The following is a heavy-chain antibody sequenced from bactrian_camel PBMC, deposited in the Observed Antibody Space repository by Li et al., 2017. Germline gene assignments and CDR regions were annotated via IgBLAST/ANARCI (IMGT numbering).Heavy chain of an antibody. CDR3: AARGPYCYTKLSVRDFTY. J-gene: IGHJ6*01. V-gene: IGHV3S53*01. D-gene: IGHD2*01. Sequence: HVQLVESGGGSPQAGGSLRLSCVASGYITSSYCMGWFRQSEGKEREAVATIDSDGKTSYADFLKGRFFISKVKDNGKDTLYLQMNSLTPEDTAMYYCAARGPYCYTKLSVRDFTYWGQGTQVTVS. CDR2: IDSDGKT. CDR1: GYITSSYC.